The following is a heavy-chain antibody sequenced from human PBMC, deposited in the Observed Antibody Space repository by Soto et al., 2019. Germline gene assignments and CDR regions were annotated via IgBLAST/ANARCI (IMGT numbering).Heavy chain of an antibody. CDR3: ARAHYGDYGYGMDV. D-gene: IGHD4-17*01. CDR2: IYHSGYT. CDR1: GGSISSGGYS. J-gene: IGHJ6*02. Sequence: QLQLQESGSGLVKPSQTLSLTCAVSGGSISSGGYSWSWIRQPPGKGLEWIGYIYHSGYTYCNPSPKSRITISVDRSKNQFSLKLSSLTAADTAVYYCARAHYGDYGYGMDVWGQGTTVTVSS. V-gene: IGHV4-30-2*01.